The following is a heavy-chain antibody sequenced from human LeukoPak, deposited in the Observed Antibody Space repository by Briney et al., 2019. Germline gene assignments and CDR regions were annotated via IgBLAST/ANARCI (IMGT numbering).Heavy chain of an antibody. Sequence: ASVKVSCKASGYTFSAYYMHWVRQAPGQGLEWMGYINPNSGGTKYAQKSQGRVTLTRDTSISTAYMELSRLRSDDTAVYYCERVEGNTATLEDWGQGTLVTVSS. CDR1: GYTFSAYY. V-gene: IGHV1-2*02. CDR3: ERVEGNTATLED. CDR2: INPNSGGT. J-gene: IGHJ4*02. D-gene: IGHD5-18*01.